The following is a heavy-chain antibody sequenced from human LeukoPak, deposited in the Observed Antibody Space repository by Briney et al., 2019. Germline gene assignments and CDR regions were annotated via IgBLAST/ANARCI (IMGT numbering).Heavy chain of an antibody. V-gene: IGHV1-69*05. J-gene: IGHJ4*02. D-gene: IGHD1-26*01. CDR1: GGTFTSYA. CDR3: ARGAIVGATHFDY. Sequence: SVKVSCKASGGTFTSYAISWVRQAPGQGLEWMGRIIPIFGTANYAQKFQGRVTITTDESTSTAYMELSSLRSEDTAVYYCARGAIVGATHFDYWGQGTLVTVSS. CDR2: IIPIFGTA.